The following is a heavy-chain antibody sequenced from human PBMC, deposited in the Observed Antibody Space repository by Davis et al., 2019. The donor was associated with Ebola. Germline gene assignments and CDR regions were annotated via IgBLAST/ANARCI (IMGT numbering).Heavy chain of an antibody. CDR1: GFTFSSYA. J-gene: IGHJ6*02. V-gene: IGHV3-30-3*01. Sequence: GESLKISCAASGFTFSSYAMHWVRQAPGKGLEWVAVISYDGSNKYYADFVKGRFTISRDNSKNTLYLQMNSLRAEDTAVYYCARDLAIGELLYYYYGMDVWGQGTTVTVSS. D-gene: IGHD3-10*01. CDR2: ISYDGSNK. CDR3: ARDLAIGELLYYYYGMDV.